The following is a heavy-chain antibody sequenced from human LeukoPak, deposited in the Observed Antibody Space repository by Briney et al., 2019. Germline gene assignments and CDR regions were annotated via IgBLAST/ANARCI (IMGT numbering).Heavy chain of an antibody. CDR1: GGSISSGGYY. Sequence: SETLSLTCTVSGGSISSGGYYWSWIRQHPGKGLEWIGYIYYSGSTYYNPSLKSRVTISVDTSKNQFSLKLSSVTAADTAVYYCARISGVVVITRGAFDIWGQGTMVTISS. D-gene: IGHD3-22*01. CDR2: IYYSGST. CDR3: ARISGVVVITRGAFDI. V-gene: IGHV4-31*03. J-gene: IGHJ3*02.